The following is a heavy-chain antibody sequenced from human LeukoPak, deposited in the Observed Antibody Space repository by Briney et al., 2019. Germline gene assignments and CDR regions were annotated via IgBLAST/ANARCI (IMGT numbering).Heavy chain of an antibody. CDR1: GGSISSYY. V-gene: IGHV4-59*01. CDR3: ARDGPTAGRSVSLHNDYYYMDV. D-gene: IGHD6-6*01. Sequence: PSETLSLTCTVSGGSISSYYWSWIRQPPGKGLEWIGDIYYSGSTNYNPSLKSRVTILVDTSKNQFSLKLSSVTAADTAVYYCARDGPTAGRSVSLHNDYYYMDVWGNGTTVTVSS. CDR2: IYYSGST. J-gene: IGHJ6*03.